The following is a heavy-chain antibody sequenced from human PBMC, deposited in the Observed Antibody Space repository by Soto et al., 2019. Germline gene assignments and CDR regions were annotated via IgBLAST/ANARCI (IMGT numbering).Heavy chain of an antibody. CDR1: GGNFSSYA. J-gene: IGHJ5*02. CDR2: IIPIFGTA. V-gene: IGHV1-69*13. D-gene: IGHD6-19*01. Sequence: SVKVSCKASGGNFSSYAISWLRQAPGQGLEWMGGIIPIFGTANYAQKFQGRVTITADESTSTAYMELSSLRSEDTAVYYCAKDWHSSGLGQFDPWGQGTLVTVSS. CDR3: AKDWHSSGLGQFDP.